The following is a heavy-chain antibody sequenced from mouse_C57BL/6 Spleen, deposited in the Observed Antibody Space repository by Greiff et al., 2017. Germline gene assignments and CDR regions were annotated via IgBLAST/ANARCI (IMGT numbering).Heavy chain of an antibody. Sequence: VQLQQSGAELVKPGASVKLSCKASGYTFTSYWMQWVKQRPGQGLEWIGEIDPSDSYTNYNQKFKGKATLTVDTSSSTAYMQLSSLTSEDSAVYYCARRRIYYGYDEYYFDYWGQGTTLTVSS. D-gene: IGHD2-2*01. V-gene: IGHV1-50*01. J-gene: IGHJ2*01. CDR3: ARRRIYYGYDEYYFDY. CDR1: GYTFTSYW. CDR2: IDPSDSYT.